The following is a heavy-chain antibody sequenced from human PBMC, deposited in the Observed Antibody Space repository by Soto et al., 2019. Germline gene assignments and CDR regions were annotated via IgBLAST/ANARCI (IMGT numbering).Heavy chain of an antibody. CDR2: ISGSGGST. V-gene: IGHV3-23*01. CDR1: GFTFSSYA. CDR3: AKDLLRYFDWLPMGPYFDD. J-gene: IGHJ4*01. Sequence: GGSLRLSCAASGFTFSSYAMSWVRQAPGKGLEWVSAISGSGGSTYYADSVKGRFTISRDNSKNTLYLQMNSLRAEDTAVYYCAKDLLRYFDWLPMGPYFDDWVHGTLVTVSS. D-gene: IGHD3-9*01.